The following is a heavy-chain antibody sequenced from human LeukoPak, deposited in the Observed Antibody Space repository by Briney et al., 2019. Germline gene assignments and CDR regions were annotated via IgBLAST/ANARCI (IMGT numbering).Heavy chain of an antibody. Sequence: PGGSLRLSCAASGFTFSSYWMSWVRQAPGKGLERVANIKQDGSEKYYVDSVKGRFTISRDNAKNSLYLQMNSLRAEDTAVYYCARVRGTFLYYFDYWGQGTLVTVSS. V-gene: IGHV3-7*01. CDR3: ARVRGTFLYYFDY. D-gene: IGHD3-16*01. CDR1: GFTFSSYW. J-gene: IGHJ4*02. CDR2: IKQDGSEK.